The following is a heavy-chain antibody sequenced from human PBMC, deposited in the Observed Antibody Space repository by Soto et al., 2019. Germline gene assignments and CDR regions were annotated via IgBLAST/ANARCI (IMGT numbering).Heavy chain of an antibody. CDR2: ITYDGGNK. V-gene: IGHV3-30*18. Sequence: QVQLVESGGGVVQPGRSLRLSCAASGFTFSNYDMQWLRQAPGKGLEWVAVITYDGGNKYYADSVKGRITISRDNSMNTLYLQMNSLRAEDTAVYYCAKVILMIVADAFDIWGPGTMVTVSS. D-gene: IGHD3-22*01. J-gene: IGHJ3*02. CDR3: AKVILMIVADAFDI. CDR1: GFTFSNYD.